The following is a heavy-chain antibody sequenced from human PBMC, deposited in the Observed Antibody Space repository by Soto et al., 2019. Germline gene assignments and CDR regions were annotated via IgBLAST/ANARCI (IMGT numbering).Heavy chain of an antibody. CDR2: IAADGGST. CDR3: ARKYHFGSGSYLYYFDY. J-gene: IGHJ4*02. Sequence: GGSLRLSCAASGFTFSSYSMNWVRQAPGKGLEWVSTIAADGGSTYYGDSVKGRFSISRDNSKNTLFLQLNSLRAEDTAVYYCARKYHFGSGSYLYYFDYWGQGGLVTVSS. D-gene: IGHD3-10*01. V-gene: IGHV3-23*01. CDR1: GFTFSSYS.